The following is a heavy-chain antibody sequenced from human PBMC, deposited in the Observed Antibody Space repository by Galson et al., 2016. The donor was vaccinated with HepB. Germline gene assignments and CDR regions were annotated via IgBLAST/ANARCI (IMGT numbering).Heavy chain of an antibody. CDR2: IYWNDNK. J-gene: IGHJ4*02. V-gene: IGHV2-5*01. CDR1: GFSLSTSGVG. CDR3: AQAYSWSSSYHFDF. Sequence: PALVKPTQTLTLTCTFSGFSLSTSGVGVAWIRQPPGKALEWLALIYWNDNKRYSPSLKSRLTITKETSKTQVVLRMTNMDPMDTATYYCAQAYSWSSSYHFDFWGQGTLFTVSS. D-gene: IGHD2-21*01.